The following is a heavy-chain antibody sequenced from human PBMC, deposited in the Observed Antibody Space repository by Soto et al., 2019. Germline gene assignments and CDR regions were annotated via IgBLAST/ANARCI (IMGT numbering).Heavy chain of an antibody. Sequence: GGSLRLSCAASGFTFNSYAMSWVRQAPGKGLEWVSAISASGDSTYYADAVKGRFTISRDNDRNSLYLEMNSLRDEDTAVYYCARDRCYDGTCYSASDSWGQGTLVTVSS. CDR2: ISASGDST. J-gene: IGHJ5*01. V-gene: IGHV3-23*01. D-gene: IGHD2-15*01. CDR3: ARDRCYDGTCYSASDS. CDR1: GFTFNSYA.